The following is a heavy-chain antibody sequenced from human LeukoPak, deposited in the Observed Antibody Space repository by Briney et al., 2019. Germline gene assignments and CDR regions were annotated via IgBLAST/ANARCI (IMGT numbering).Heavy chain of an antibody. D-gene: IGHD6-19*01. J-gene: IGHJ4*02. CDR3: ARHGGSGWYEVDY. CDR2: IYYSGST. V-gene: IGHV4-59*08. Sequence: SETLSPTCTVSGGSMRSYYWSWIRQPPGKGLEWIGYIYYSGSTNYNPSLKSRVTISVDTSMTQFSLKLSSVTAADTAVYYCARHGGSGWYEVDYWGQGTLVTVSS. CDR1: GGSMRSYY.